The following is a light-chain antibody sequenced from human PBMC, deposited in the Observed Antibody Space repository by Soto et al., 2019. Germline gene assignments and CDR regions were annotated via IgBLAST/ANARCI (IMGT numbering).Light chain of an antibody. CDR3: QQFNNYIT. J-gene: IGKJ5*01. CDR2: DAS. Sequence: TQSPSSLSASVGDRVTITCRASQSISSYLNWYQQKPGKAPKLLIYDASSLESGVPSRFSGSGSGTDFTLTISSLQPEDFATYYCQQFNNYITFGQGTRLEIK. V-gene: IGKV1D-13*01. CDR1: QSISSY.